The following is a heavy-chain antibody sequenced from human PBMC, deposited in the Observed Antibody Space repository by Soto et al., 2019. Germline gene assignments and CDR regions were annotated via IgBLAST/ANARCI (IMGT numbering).Heavy chain of an antibody. D-gene: IGHD2-2*01. V-gene: IGHV3-33*01. Sequence: PGGSLRLSCAASGFSFSSYGMHWVRQAPGKGLEWVAVIWYDGSNKYYADSVKGRFTISRDSSKNTLYLEMNSLRAEDTAVYYCARDFHCSSTSCLYYYYYAIDVWGQGTTVTVSS. J-gene: IGHJ6*02. CDR3: ARDFHCSSTSCLYYYYYAIDV. CDR2: IWYDGSNK. CDR1: GFSFSSYG.